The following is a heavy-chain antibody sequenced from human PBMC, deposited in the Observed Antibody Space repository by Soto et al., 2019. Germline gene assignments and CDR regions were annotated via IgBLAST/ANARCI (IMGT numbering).Heavy chain of an antibody. CDR1: GFTFSSYA. J-gene: IGHJ6*02. CDR2: ISGSGGST. D-gene: IGHD3-3*01. Sequence: GGSLRLSCAASGFTFSSYAMSWVRQAPGKGQEWVSAISGSGGSTYYADSVKGRFTIARDNSKNTLYLQMNSLCAEDTAVYYCAKDMGFTYYDFWGGYYSYYGMDVGSQGPTVTVSS. CDR3: AKDMGFTYYDFWGGYYSYYGMDV. V-gene: IGHV3-23*01.